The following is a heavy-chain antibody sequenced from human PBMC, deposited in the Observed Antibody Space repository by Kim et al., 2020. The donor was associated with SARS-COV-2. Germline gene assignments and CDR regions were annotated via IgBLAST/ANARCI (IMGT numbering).Heavy chain of an antibody. Sequence: GGSLRLSCAVSGFTFSSCTMHWVRQAPGKGLEWVAALWYDGTNTFYADSVKGRFTISRDDSKNTLYLQMNSLRAEDTAVYYCAKGFGSSFSQLRDGMDVWGQGTKVTVSS. D-gene: IGHD6-13*01. J-gene: IGHJ6*02. CDR1: GFTFSSCT. CDR2: LWYDGTNT. V-gene: IGHV3-33*06. CDR3: AKGFGSSFSQLRDGMDV.